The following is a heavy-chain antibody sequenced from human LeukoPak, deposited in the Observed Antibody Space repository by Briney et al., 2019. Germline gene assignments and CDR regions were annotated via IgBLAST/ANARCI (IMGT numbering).Heavy chain of an antibody. CDR1: GFTFNSYA. CDR3: ARDPKGGFSYGWGAFDI. D-gene: IGHD5-18*01. J-gene: IGHJ3*02. V-gene: IGHV3-30-3*01. Sequence: PGGSLRLSCAASGFTFNSYAMSWVRQAPGKGLEWVALISYDGNNKYYADSVKGRFIISRDNSKNTLYLQMNSLRAEDTAVYYCARDPKGGFSYGWGAFDIWGQGTMVTISS. CDR2: ISYDGNNK.